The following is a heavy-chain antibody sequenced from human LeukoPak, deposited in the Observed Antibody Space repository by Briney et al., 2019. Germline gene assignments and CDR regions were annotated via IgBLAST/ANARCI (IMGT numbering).Heavy chain of an antibody. Sequence: PGGSLRLSCAASGFAFSTYVMHWVPQAPGKGPEWVALIYYDGHTEYYADSVKGRFTIARDNSRDTLYLQMNSLRAEDTAVYYCARVGQCPQGAWEVSHWYFDVWGRGTLVTVSS. V-gene: IGHV3-33*01. CDR3: ARVGQCPQGAWEVSHWYFDV. D-gene: IGHD1-26*01. J-gene: IGHJ2*01. CDR2: IYYDGHTE. CDR1: GFAFSTYV.